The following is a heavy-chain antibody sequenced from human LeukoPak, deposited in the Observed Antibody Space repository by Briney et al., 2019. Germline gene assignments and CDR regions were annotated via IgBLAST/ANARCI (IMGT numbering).Heavy chain of an antibody. D-gene: IGHD4-17*01. CDR3: ARDNYGTLDY. V-gene: IGHV1-2*02. CDR2: TSPKGAGT. J-gene: IGHJ4*02. Sequence: ASVKVSCKVSGYTFTDYYIHWVRQAPGQGLEWMGWTSPKGAGTMSAQKFQGRITMTGDTSISTVYMELDRLTFDDTAEYYCARDNYGTLDYWGQGTLVTVSS. CDR1: GYTFTDYY.